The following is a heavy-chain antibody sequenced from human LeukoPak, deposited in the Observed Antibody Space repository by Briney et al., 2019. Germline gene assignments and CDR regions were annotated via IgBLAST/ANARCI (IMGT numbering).Heavy chain of an antibody. V-gene: IGHV4-34*01. CDR1: GGSLSNNY. J-gene: IGHJ4*02. CDR3: ARGRYDFGSGYYGF. D-gene: IGHD3-3*01. Sequence: PSETLSLTCAVSGGSLSNNYWSWIRQPPGKGLDWIGEIIHSGSTNYNPSLKSRVTLSVDTSMNQVSLKLHSVTAADTAVYYCARGRYDFGSGYYGFWGQGTLVTVSS. CDR2: IIHSGST.